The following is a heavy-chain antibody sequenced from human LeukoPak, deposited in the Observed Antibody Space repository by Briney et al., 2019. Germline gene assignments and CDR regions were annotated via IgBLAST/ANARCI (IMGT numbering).Heavy chain of an antibody. CDR3: GTSRWSGVVDS. J-gene: IGHJ5*01. CDR1: TRYFTNYW. Sequence: GGSLRLSCTASTRYFTNYWMHWVRHVPGKGLAWLSRIDRDGLREDYADSVRGRFTISRHNAKSTTYLQMNSLRAEDTAVYYCGTSRWSGVVDSWGQGTLVTVSS. CDR2: IDRDGLRE. V-gene: IGHV3-74*01. D-gene: IGHD3-3*01.